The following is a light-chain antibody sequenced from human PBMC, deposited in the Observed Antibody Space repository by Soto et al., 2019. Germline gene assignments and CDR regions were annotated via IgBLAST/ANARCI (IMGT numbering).Light chain of an antibody. CDR3: QQYNNWPSIT. J-gene: IGKJ5*01. CDR1: QSVTNN. Sequence: EIVMTQSPVTLSMSPVERATLSCRASQSVTNNLAWYQQKPGQAPRLLIYGASSRATGIPARFSGSGSGTEFTLTISSLQSEDFAVYYCQQYNNWPSITFGQGTRLEIK. V-gene: IGKV3-15*01. CDR2: GAS.